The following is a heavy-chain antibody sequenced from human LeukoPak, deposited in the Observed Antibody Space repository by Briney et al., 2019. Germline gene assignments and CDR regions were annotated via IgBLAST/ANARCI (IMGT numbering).Heavy chain of an antibody. D-gene: IGHD3-22*01. CDR3: ARVDSSGYYLAFDY. CDR2: IYYSGST. V-gene: IGHV4-59*01. Sequence: SETLSLTCTVSGGSISSYYWSWIRQPPGKGLEWIGYIYYSGSTNYNPPLKSRVTISVDTSKNQFSLKLSSVTAADTAVYYCARVDSSGYYLAFDYWGQGTLVTVSS. J-gene: IGHJ4*02. CDR1: GGSISSYY.